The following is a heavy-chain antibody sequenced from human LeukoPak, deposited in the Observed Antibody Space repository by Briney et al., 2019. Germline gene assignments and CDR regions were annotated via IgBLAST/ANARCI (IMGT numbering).Heavy chain of an antibody. Sequence: ASVKVSCKASGGTFSSYAISWVRQAPGQGLEWMGRIIPILGIANYAQKFQGRVTITADKSTSTAYMELRSLRSDDTAVYYCAAGYSSSWSSPAYIDYWGQGTLVTVSS. CDR3: AAGYSSSWSSPAYIDY. CDR2: IIPILGIA. J-gene: IGHJ4*02. CDR1: GGTFSSYA. V-gene: IGHV1-69*04. D-gene: IGHD6-13*01.